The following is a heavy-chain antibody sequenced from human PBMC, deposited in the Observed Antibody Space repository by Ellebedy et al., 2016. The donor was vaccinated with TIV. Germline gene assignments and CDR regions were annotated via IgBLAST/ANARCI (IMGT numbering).Heavy chain of an antibody. CDR1: GGSISRSSYY. CDR3: ARNPPTYNVVDP. V-gene: IGHV4-39*01. J-gene: IGHJ5*02. CDR2: IYYSGDS. Sequence: PSETLSLTCTVSGGSISRSSYYWGWIRQPPGKGLEWIGNIYYSGDSDYNPSLNIRVTITVDTSKNQFSLKLRSVTAADTSVYYCARNPPTYNVVDPWGQGTLVTVSS. D-gene: IGHD1-1*01.